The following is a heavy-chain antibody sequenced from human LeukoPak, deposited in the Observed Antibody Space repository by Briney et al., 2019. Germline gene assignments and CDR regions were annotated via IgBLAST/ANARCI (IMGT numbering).Heavy chain of an antibody. CDR1: GYTFTGYY. Sequence: ASVKVSCKASGYTFTGYYMHWVRQAPGQGLEWMGWINPNSGGTNYAQKFQGRVTMTRDTSISTAYMELSRLRSDDTAVYYCARDLDSSGPYFDYWGQGTLATVSS. D-gene: IGHD3-22*01. V-gene: IGHV1-2*02. J-gene: IGHJ4*02. CDR3: ARDLDSSGPYFDY. CDR2: INPNSGGT.